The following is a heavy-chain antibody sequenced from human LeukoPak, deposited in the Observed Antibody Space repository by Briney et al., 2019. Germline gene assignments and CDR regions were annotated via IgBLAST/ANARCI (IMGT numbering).Heavy chain of an antibody. CDR1: GFTFSSYE. Sequence: PGGSLRLSCAASGFTFSSYEMNWVRQASGKGLEWVGRIRSKANSYATAYAASVKGRFTISRDDSKNTAYLQMNSLKTEDTAVYYCTWTCSGGSCYPNWFDPWGQGTLVTVSS. V-gene: IGHV3-73*01. J-gene: IGHJ5*02. CDR3: TWTCSGGSCYPNWFDP. CDR2: IRSKANSYAT. D-gene: IGHD2-15*01.